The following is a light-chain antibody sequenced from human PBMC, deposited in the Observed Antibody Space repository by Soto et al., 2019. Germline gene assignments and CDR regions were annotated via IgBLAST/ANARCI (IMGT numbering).Light chain of an antibody. CDR2: EVT. CDR1: SSDGGGYNY. J-gene: IGLJ1*01. Sequence: QSVVPKPASVSGSPGQSITISCNGNSSDGGGYNYVSWYQQHPGKGPKLMNYEVTNRPSGVSKRFAGAKAGITGSLTISGLQAEDEGDYYCSSYTSSSTPNYVFGTGTKVSVL. V-gene: IGLV2-14*01. CDR3: SSYTSSSTPNYV.